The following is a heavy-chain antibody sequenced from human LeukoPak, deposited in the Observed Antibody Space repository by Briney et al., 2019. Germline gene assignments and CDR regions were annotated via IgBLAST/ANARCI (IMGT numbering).Heavy chain of an antibody. CDR2: NSTSRTI. CDR3: ARDAYSNYERPDHFDY. Sequence: YFNSTSRTIYYADSVKGRFTVSRDNDKNSLYLQMSSLRAEDTAVYYCARDAYSNYERPDHFDYWGQGTLVTVSS. J-gene: IGHJ4*02. V-gene: IGHV3-69-1*01. D-gene: IGHD4-11*01.